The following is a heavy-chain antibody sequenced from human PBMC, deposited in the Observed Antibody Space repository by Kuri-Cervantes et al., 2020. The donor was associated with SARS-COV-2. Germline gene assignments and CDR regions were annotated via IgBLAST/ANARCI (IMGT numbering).Heavy chain of an antibody. V-gene: IGHV1-69*13. CDR1: GCTFSSYA. CDR2: IIPIFGTA. CDR3: ARSRYSSGWYYPDY. D-gene: IGHD6-19*01. J-gene: IGHJ4*02. Sequence: SVKVSCKATGCTFSSYAISWVRQAPGRGLEWMGGIIPIFGTANYAQKFQGRVTITADESTSTAYMEQSSLRSEDTAVYYCARSRYSSGWYYPDYWGQGTLVTVSS.